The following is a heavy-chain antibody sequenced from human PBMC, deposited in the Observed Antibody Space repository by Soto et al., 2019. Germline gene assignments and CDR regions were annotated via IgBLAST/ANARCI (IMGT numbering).Heavy chain of an antibody. D-gene: IGHD3-16*01. CDR1: GFPFSTYE. CDR2: ITTSGSDM. CDR3: AKMGRDAYKPIDS. Sequence: PGGSLRLSCAGSGFPFSTYEMNWVRQAPGKGLEWIAHITTSGSDMNYADSVKGRFTISRDNSKNTLYLQMNSLRAEDTAVYYCAKMGRDAYKPIDSWGQGSLVTVSS. V-gene: IGHV3-48*03. J-gene: IGHJ4*02.